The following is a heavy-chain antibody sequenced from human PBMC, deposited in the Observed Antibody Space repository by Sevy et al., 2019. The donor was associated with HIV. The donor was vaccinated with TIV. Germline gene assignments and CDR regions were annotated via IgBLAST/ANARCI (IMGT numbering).Heavy chain of an antibody. CDR2: ISYDGSNK. Sequence: RGSLRLSCAASGFTFSSYAMHWVRQAPGKGLERVAVISYDGSNKYYADSVKGRFTISRDNSKNTLYLQMNSLRAEDTAVYYCAREQVTAMAVGLDYWGHGTLVCVSS. J-gene: IGHJ4*01. D-gene: IGHD5-18*01. V-gene: IGHV3-30-3*01. CDR1: GFTFSSYA. CDR3: AREQVTAMAVGLDY.